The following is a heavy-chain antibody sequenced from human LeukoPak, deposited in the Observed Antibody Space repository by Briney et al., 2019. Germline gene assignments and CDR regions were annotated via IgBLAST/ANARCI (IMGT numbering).Heavy chain of an antibody. CDR1: GYTFNAYY. D-gene: IGHD2-8*01. CDR2: INPNGGDT. V-gene: IGHV1-2*02. Sequence: PGASVKVSCKASGYTFNAYYMHWVRQAPGQGLEWMGRINPNGGDTNYAQKFGGRVTMTTDTTISTAYMELSNLRSDDTAVYFCARSAAQCTNGVCYTEYYMDVWGKGTTVAVSS. CDR3: ARSAAQCTNGVCYTEYYMDV. J-gene: IGHJ6*03.